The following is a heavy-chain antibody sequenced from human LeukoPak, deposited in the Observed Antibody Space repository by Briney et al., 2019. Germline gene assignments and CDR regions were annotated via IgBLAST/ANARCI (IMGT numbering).Heavy chain of an antibody. CDR2: IYYSGST. CDR3: ARPLSGSSSWHGDAFDI. CDR1: GGSISSSTYY. D-gene: IGHD6-13*01. J-gene: IGHJ3*02. V-gene: IGHV4-39*01. Sequence: SETLSLTCTVSGGSISSSTYYWGWIRQPPGRGLQWIGSIYYSGSTYYNASLKSRVTISADTSKNQFSLKLSSVTAADTAVYYCARPLSGSSSWHGDAFDIWGQGTMVTVSS.